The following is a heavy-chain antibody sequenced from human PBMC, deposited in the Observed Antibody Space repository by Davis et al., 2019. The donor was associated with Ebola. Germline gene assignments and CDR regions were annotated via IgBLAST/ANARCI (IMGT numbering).Heavy chain of an antibody. CDR1: GGSFSSHP. J-gene: IGHJ4*02. Sequence: SVTVSCKTSGGSFSSHPISWVRQAPRQGLEWMGGIIPIFDTPHYAQKFQGRITITADASTSTAYMELSSLRSEDTATDFCARDFDGGNYYFDYWGPGTPVTVSS. D-gene: IGHD3-9*01. CDR3: ARDFDGGNYYFDY. V-gene: IGHV1-69*13. CDR2: IIPIFDTP.